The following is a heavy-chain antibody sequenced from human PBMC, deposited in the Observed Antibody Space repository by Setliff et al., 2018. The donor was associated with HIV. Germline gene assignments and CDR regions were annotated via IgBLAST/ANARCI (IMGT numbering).Heavy chain of an antibody. CDR1: GGSLSGYY. CDR3: ARGRMATVLIRNWIDP. J-gene: IGHJ5*02. V-gene: IGHV4-34*01. Sequence: SETLSLTCAVYGGSLSGYYWTWIRQPPGKGLEWIGEINHSGSTNYNPSLKSRVTISIDTSKNRFSLKLSSVTAADTAMYYCARGRMATVLIRNWIDPWGQGSLVTVSS. D-gene: IGHD4-4*01. CDR2: INHSGST.